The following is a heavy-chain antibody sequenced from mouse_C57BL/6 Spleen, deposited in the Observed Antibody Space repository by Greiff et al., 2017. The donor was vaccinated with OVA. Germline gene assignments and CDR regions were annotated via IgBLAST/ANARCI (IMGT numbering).Heavy chain of an antibody. V-gene: IGHV1-55*01. CDR3: ARITTVVAYYFDY. J-gene: IGHJ2*01. D-gene: IGHD1-1*01. CDR2: IYPGSGST. CDR1: GYTFTSYW. Sequence: VQLQQPGAELVKPGASVKMSCKASGYTFTSYWITWVKQRPGQGLEWIGDIYPGSGSTNYNEKFKSKATLTVDTSSSTAYMQLSSLTSEDSAVYYCARITTVVAYYFDYWGQGTTLTVSS.